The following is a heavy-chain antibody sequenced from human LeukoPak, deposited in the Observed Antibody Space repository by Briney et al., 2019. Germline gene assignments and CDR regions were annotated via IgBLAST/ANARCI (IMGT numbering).Heavy chain of an antibody. CDR3: ARRSSGYIDAFDI. Sequence: GDSLKISCKGSGYSFTSYWIGWVRQMPGKGLEWMGIIYPGDSDTRYSPSFQGQVTISADKSISTAYLQWSSLKASDTAMYYCARRSSGYIDAFDIWGQGTMLTVSS. CDR2: IYPGDSDT. J-gene: IGHJ3*02. D-gene: IGHD3-22*01. V-gene: IGHV5-51*01. CDR1: GYSFTSYW.